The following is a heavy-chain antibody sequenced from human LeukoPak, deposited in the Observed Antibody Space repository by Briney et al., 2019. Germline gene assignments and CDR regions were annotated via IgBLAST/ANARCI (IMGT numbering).Heavy chain of an antibody. J-gene: IGHJ4*02. Sequence: PGGSLRLSCAASGLTFSDYDMHWVRQATGKGLEWVSAIGTAGDTYYTGSVKGRFTISRENAKNSLYLQMNSLRAGDTAVYYCVRVAKERVGGVYYFDYWGQGTPVTVSS. CDR3: VRVAKERVGGVYYFDY. D-gene: IGHD1-1*01. CDR2: IGTAGDT. CDR1: GLTFSDYD. V-gene: IGHV3-13*01.